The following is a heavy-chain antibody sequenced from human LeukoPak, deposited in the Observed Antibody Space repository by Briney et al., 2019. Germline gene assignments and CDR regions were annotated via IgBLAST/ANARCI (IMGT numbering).Heavy chain of an antibody. V-gene: IGHV4-39*07. D-gene: IGHD5-24*01. Sequence: SETLSLTCTVSGGSISSSSYYWGWIRQPPGKGLEWIGSIYYSGSTYYNPSLKSRVTISVDTSKNQFSLKLSSVTAADTAVYYCASLRDGYNGFDYWGQGTLVTVSS. CDR3: ASLRDGYNGFDY. CDR1: GGSISSSSYY. CDR2: IYYSGST. J-gene: IGHJ4*02.